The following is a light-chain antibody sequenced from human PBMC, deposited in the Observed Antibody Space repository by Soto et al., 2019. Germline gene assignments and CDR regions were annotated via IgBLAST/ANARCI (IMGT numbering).Light chain of an antibody. J-gene: IGLJ2*01. CDR1: NIGSKS. CDR3: QVWDSSSAYVV. Sequence: SYELTQPHSVSVAPGKTARITCGGNNIGSKSVHWYQQKTGQAPVLVIYYDSDRPSGIPERFSGSNSGNTATLTISRVEAGDEADYYCQVWDSSSAYVVFGGGTQLTVL. CDR2: YDS. V-gene: IGLV3-21*04.